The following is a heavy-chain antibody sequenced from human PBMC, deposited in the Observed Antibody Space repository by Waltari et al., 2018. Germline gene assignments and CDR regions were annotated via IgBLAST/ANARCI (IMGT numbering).Heavy chain of an antibody. CDR3: ARIRELLTGGIDF. CDR1: GGSISRSHW. Sequence: QVQLQESGPGLVKPSGTLSLTCAVSGGSISRSHWLRWVRQPPGKGLEWIGEIYHSGSTNYNPSLKSRVTISVDKSKNQFSLKLSSVTAADTAVYYCARIRELLTGGIDFWGQGTLVTVSS. V-gene: IGHV4-4*02. J-gene: IGHJ4*02. CDR2: IYHSGST. D-gene: IGHD1-26*01.